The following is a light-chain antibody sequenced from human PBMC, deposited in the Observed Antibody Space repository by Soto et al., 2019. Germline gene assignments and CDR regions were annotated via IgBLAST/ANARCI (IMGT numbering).Light chain of an antibody. CDR2: KAS. CDR3: LHYNSSPEA. V-gene: IGKV1-5*03. Sequence: DIQMTQSPSTLSGSVGDRVTITCRASQTIDSWLAWYQQTPGKAPKVXIYKASTLKSGVRSRFSRSGAGSVCTLTISSLQPDDVTTDSCLHYNSSPEACGQGTLVDIK. CDR1: QTIDSW. J-gene: IGKJ1*01.